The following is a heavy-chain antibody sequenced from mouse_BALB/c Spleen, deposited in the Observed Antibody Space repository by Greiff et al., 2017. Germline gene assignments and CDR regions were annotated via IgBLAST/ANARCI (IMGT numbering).Heavy chain of an antibody. CDR1: GYSFTSYW. Sequence: QVHVKQSGPQLVRPGASVKISCKASGYSFTSYWMHWVEQRPGQGLEWIGMIDPSDSETRLNQKFKDKATLTVDKSSSTAYMQLSSPTSEDSAVYYCARKQGRGSSYFYAMDYWGQGTSVTVSS. CDR2: IDPSDSET. D-gene: IGHD1-1*01. J-gene: IGHJ4*01. V-gene: IGHV1S127*01. CDR3: ARKQGRGSSYFYAMDY.